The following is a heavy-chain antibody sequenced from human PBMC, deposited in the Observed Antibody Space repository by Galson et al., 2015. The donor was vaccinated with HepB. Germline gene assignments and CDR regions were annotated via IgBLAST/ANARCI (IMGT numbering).Heavy chain of an antibody. D-gene: IGHD4-11*01. V-gene: IGHV3-48*02. CDR1: GFTFSGYA. J-gene: IGHJ4*02. Sequence: SLRLSCAVSGFTFSGYAMSWVRQAPGKGLEWLSYITSTSVTIYYADSVKGRFTISRDNANSSLYLQLNSLRDEDTAVYYCARSYPGTTAVLDYWGQGTLVTVSS. CDR3: ARSYPGTTAVLDY. CDR2: ITSTSVTI.